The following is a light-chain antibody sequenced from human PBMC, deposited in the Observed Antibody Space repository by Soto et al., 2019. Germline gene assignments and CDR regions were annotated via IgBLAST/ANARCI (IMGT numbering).Light chain of an antibody. J-gene: IGKJ5*01. V-gene: IGKV3-11*01. CDR1: QSVSSY. CDR2: DAS. CDR3: QQRSNWPPKIT. Sequence: EIVLTQSPATLSLSPGERATLSCRASQSVSSYLAWYRQKPGQAPRLLIYDASNRATGIPARFSGSGSGTDFTLTISSLEPEDFAVYYCQQRSNWPPKITFGQGTRLETK.